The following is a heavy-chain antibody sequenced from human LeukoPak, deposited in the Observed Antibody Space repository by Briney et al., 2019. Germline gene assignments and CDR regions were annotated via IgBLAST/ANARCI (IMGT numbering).Heavy chain of an antibody. D-gene: IGHD3-10*01. CDR1: GFTFRTYS. CDR3: AKTLTASGAKGYFAY. CDR2: ISGSGGST. Sequence: GGSLRLSCAASGFTFRTYSMSWVRQAPGKGLEWVSAISGSGGSTYYADSVKGRFTISRDNSKNTLYLQMNSLRAEDTAVYYCAKTLTASGAKGYFAYWGQGTLVTVSS. J-gene: IGHJ4*02. V-gene: IGHV3-23*01.